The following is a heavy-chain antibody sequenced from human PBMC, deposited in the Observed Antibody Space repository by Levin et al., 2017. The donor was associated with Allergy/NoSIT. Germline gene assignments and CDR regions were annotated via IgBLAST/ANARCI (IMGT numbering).Heavy chain of an antibody. V-gene: IGHV3-23*01. CDR3: AKAGRWEPPNAFDI. Sequence: GGSLRLSCAASGFTFSSYAMSWVRQAPGKGLEWVSAISTGGTNTYYADSVKGRFTISRDNSKNTLYLQMNSLRAEDTAVYYCAKAGRWEPPNAFDIWGQGTMVTVSS. CDR2: ISTGGTNT. J-gene: IGHJ3*02. D-gene: IGHD1-26*01. CDR1: GFTFSSYA.